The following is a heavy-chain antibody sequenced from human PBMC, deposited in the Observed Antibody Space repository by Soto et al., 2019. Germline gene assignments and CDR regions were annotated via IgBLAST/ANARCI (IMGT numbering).Heavy chain of an antibody. CDR2: ISWKGDRV. V-gene: IGHV3-9*01. D-gene: IGHD3-3*01. CDR3: VRDTYYDFWSGPGGPFEL. CDR1: GFTVEDEA. J-gene: IGHJ3*01. Sequence: PWGSLTLSCVAAGFTVEDEAMHWVRQAPGKGLEWVSGISWKGDRVGYADSVKGRFTISRDNAKKSLVLQMNSLRAEDTAFYFCVRDTYYDFWSGPGGPFELGGPGTMVTVSS.